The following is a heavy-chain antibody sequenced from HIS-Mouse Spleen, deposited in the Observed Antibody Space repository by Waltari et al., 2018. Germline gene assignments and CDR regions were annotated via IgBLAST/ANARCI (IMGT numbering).Heavy chain of an antibody. V-gene: IGHV1-2*02. Sequence: QVQLVQSGAEGKKPGASVKVSCKAAGYTFTGYYMHWVRQAPGKGLEWMGVINPTSGGTNDAQKFQGRVPMTRDTSISTAYMELSRLRADDTAVYYCARWEQLVLFDAFDIWGQGTMVTVSS. D-gene: IGHD6-6*01. J-gene: IGHJ3*02. CDR1: GYTFTGYY. CDR2: INPTSGGT. CDR3: ARWEQLVLFDAFDI.